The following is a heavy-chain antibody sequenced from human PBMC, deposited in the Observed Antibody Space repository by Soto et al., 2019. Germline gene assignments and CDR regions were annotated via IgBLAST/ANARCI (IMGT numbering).Heavy chain of an antibody. Sequence: PGCSPRLSSAASGFTCTPYTMNWVRTAPGKGLEWVSSISITSTYIYYADSVKGRFTISRDNAKSSLYLQMDSLRAEDTAVYYCARDVTTYSGKTAGNACGCWGQGTMVTVS. D-gene: IGHD1-26*01. V-gene: IGHV3-21*01. CDR3: ARDVTTYSGKTAGNACGC. J-gene: IGHJ3*01. CDR2: ISITSTYI. CDR1: GFTCTPYT.